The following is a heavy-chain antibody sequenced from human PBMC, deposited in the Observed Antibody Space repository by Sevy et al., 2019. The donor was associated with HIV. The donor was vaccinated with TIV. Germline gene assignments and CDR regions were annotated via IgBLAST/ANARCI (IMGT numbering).Heavy chain of an antibody. CDR1: GFTFSSYT. Sequence: GGSLRLSCAASGFTFSSYTMDWVRQAPGKGLEWVSSISSYSIYIYYADSVKGRFTISRDNAKNSLYLQMSSLRAEDTAVYYCARIGVGSGWYQNDKWGQGTLVTVSS. CDR3: ARIGVGSGWYQNDK. CDR2: ISSYSIYI. J-gene: IGHJ1*01. D-gene: IGHD6-19*01. V-gene: IGHV3-21*01.